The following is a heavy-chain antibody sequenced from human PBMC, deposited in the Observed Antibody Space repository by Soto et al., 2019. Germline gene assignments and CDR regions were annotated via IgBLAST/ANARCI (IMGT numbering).Heavy chain of an antibody. CDR3: ARHGRITMVRGLGYYYGMDV. J-gene: IGHJ6*02. CDR1: GGSISSNSYY. V-gene: IGHV4-39*01. Sequence: SETLSLTCTLSGGSISSNSYYRGWIRQPPGKGLAWIGSIYYSGSTYYNPSLKSRVTISVDTSKNQFSLKLSSVTAADTAVYYCARHGRITMVRGLGYYYGMDVWDQGTTVT. CDR2: IYYSGST. D-gene: IGHD3-10*01.